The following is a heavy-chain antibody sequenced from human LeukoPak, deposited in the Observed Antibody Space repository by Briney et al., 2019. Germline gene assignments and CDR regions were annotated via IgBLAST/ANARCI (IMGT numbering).Heavy chain of an antibody. CDR1: GFTFSSYS. V-gene: IGHV3-21*01. CDR2: ISSSSSYI. CDR3: ARDIKTQYWFDP. Sequence: GWSLRLSCAASGFTFSSYSMNWVRQAPGKGLEWVSSISSSSSYIYYADSVKGRFTISRDNAKNSLYLQMNSLRAEDTAVYYCARDIKTQYWFDPWGQGTLVTVSS. D-gene: IGHD1-14*01. J-gene: IGHJ5*02.